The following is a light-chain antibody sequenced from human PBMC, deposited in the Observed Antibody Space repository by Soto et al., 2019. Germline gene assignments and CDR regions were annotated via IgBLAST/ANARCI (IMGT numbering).Light chain of an antibody. CDR2: GAS. J-gene: IGKJ4*01. Sequence: EVVLTQSPGTLSLSPGARATLSCRASQFVSSSYLAWYQQRPGQAPRLLIYGASSRATGIPDRVSGGGSETDFTLTISRLEYEDSAVYYCQQYGISPFTFGGETKVEI. CDR1: QFVSSSY. CDR3: QQYGISPFT. V-gene: IGKV3-20*01.